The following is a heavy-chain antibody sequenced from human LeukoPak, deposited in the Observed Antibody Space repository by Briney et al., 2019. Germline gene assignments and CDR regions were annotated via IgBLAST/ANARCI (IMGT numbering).Heavy chain of an antibody. CDR1: GFTFSSYW. V-gene: IGHV3-7*01. J-gene: IGHJ3*02. CDR2: IKQDGSEK. CDR3: ARGGDFDAFDI. D-gene: IGHD2-21*02. Sequence: GSLRLSCAASGFTFSSYWRSWVRQAPGKGLEWVANIKQDGSEKYYVDSVKGRFTISRDNAKNSLYLQMNSLRAEDTAVYYCARGGDFDAFDIWGQGTMVTVSS.